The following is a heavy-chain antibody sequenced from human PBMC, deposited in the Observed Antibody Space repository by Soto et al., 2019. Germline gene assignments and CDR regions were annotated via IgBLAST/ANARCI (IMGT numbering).Heavy chain of an antibody. CDR1: NGAFIVYY. V-gene: IGHV4-34*01. D-gene: IGHD3-22*01. J-gene: IGHJ3*02. CDR2: INHSGST. Sequence: NRSETLSLTCAVYNGAFIVYYCTFIRQTPGKGLEWIGEINHSGSTNYNPSLKSRVAISVDTSKNQFSLKLSSVTAADTAVYFCARDSTRRGACDIWGQGTMVTVSS. CDR3: ARDSTRRGACDI.